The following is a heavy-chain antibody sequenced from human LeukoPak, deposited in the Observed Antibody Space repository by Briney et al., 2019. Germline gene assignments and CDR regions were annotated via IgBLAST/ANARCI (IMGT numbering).Heavy chain of an antibody. CDR1: GYSLTDYW. J-gene: IGHJ4*02. Sequence: GESLKISCKTSGYSLTDYWIGWVRQMPGKGLEWMGFIYPSDSDTRYSPSFQGQVTISADKSISTAYLQWSSLKASDTAMYYCARHVGVVGATDYWGQGTLVTVSS. CDR3: ARHVGVVGATDY. V-gene: IGHV5-51*01. D-gene: IGHD1-26*01. CDR2: IYPSDSDT.